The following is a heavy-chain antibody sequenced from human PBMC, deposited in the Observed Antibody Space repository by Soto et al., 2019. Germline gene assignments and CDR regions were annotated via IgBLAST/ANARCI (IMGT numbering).Heavy chain of an antibody. Sequence: QLQLQESGPGLVKPSETLSLTCTVSGGSISSSSYYWGWIRQPPGKGLEWIGSIYFSWSTYYNPSLKSRVTISVDTSNNQLSLKLSSVTAADTAVYYCAGHKGSSRSAFDIWGQGTMVTVSS. CDR1: GGSISSSSYY. CDR2: IYFSWST. J-gene: IGHJ3*02. D-gene: IGHD2-2*01. V-gene: IGHV4-39*01. CDR3: AGHKGSSRSAFDI.